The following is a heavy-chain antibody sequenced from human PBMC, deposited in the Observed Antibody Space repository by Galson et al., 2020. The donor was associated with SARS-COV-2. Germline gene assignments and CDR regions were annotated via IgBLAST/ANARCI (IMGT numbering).Heavy chain of an antibody. Sequence: GGSLRLSCATSGFTFTSYGMHWVRQAPGKGLAWVAFISNDGSDKYYADSVKGRFTFSRDNSKNTLYLQMNSLRAEDTAVYYCAKDREDCSGDACSDYYYYAVDVWGQGTTVTVSS. CDR2: ISNDGSDK. J-gene: IGHJ6*02. V-gene: IGHV3-30*18. CDR3: AKDREDCSGDACSDYYYYAVDV. D-gene: IGHD2-15*01. CDR1: GFTFTSYG.